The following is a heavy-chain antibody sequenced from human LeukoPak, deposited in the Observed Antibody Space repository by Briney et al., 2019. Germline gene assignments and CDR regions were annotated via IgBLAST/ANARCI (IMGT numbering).Heavy chain of an antibody. CDR1: GYTFTGHY. V-gene: IGHV1-2*02. J-gene: IGHJ3*02. Sequence: ASVKVSCKASGYTFTGHYIHWVRQAPGQGLEWMGWINPNSGATSFAQKFQGRVTMTRDTSISTAHMELSRLRSGDTAMYYCARDDSISPSNAFDIWGQGTMVTVSS. CDR3: ARDDSISPSNAFDI. CDR2: INPNSGAT. D-gene: IGHD6-6*01.